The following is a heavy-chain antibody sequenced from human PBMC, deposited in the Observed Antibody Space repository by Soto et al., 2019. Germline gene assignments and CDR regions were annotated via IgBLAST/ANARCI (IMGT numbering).Heavy chain of an antibody. CDR1: GGSFSGYY. Sequence: ASETLSLTCAVYGGSFSGYYWSWIRQPPGKGLEWIGEINHSGSTNYNPSLKSRVTISVDTSKNQFSLKLSSVTAADTAVYYCARGNLRRRQSSGWPGGFGHWGQGTLVTVSS. CDR2: INHSGST. V-gene: IGHV4-34*01. J-gene: IGHJ4*02. CDR3: ARGNLRRRQSSGWPGGFGH. D-gene: IGHD6-19*01.